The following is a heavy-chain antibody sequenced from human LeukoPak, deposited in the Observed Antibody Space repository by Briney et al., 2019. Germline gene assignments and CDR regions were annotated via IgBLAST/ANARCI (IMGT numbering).Heavy chain of an antibody. CDR1: GFTFSSYG. CDR3: AKVGSYSSGYYHYYYYGMDV. V-gene: IGHV3-30*18. Sequence: GRSLRLSCAASGFTFSSYGMHWVRQAPGKGLEWVAVISYDGSNKYYADSVKGRFTISRDNSKNTLYLQMNSLRAEDTAVYYCAKVGSYSSGYYHYYYYGMDVWGQGTTVTVSS. CDR2: ISYDGSNK. J-gene: IGHJ6*02. D-gene: IGHD3-22*01.